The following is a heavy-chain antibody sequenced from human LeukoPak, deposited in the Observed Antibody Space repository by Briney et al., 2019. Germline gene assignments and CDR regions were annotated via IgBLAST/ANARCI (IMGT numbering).Heavy chain of an antibody. CDR1: GFPFSSYW. CDR3: ARSQFDY. V-gene: IGHV3-74*01. CDR2: ISGDGSTT. J-gene: IGHJ4*02. Sequence: GSLRLPCGTSGFPFSSYWMLWVRQAPGKGLEWVSRISGDGSTTTYAASVKGRFTISRDNTENILYLEMNNLRVEDTAIYYCARSQFDYWGQGILVTVSS.